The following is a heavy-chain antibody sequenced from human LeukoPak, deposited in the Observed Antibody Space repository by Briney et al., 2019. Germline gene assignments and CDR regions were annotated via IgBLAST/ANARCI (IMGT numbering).Heavy chain of an antibody. CDR2: ISYDGSNK. CDR3: AKDHLLLGYCSGGSCYSGAIDY. J-gene: IGHJ4*02. Sequence: GRSLRLSCAASGFTFSSYAMHWVRQAPGKGLEWVAVISYDGSNKYYADSVKGRFTISRDNSKNTLYLQMNSLRAEDTAVYYCAKDHLLLGYCSGGSCYSGAIDYWGQGTLVTVSS. CDR1: GFTFSSYA. D-gene: IGHD2-15*01. V-gene: IGHV3-30-3*01.